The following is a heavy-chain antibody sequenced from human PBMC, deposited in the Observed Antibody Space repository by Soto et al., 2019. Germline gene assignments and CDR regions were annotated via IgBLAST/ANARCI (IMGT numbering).Heavy chain of an antibody. CDR2: INPNSGGT. D-gene: IGHD1-26*01. CDR3: ARDNSGSYPGAFDI. Sequence: GASVKVSCKACGYRFTGXYMRWVRQAPGQGLEWMGWINPNSGGTNYAQKFQGWVTMTRDTSISTAYMELSRLRSDDTSVYYCARDNSGSYPGAFDIWGQGTIVTVSS. V-gene: IGHV1-2*04. CDR1: GYRFTGXY. J-gene: IGHJ3*02.